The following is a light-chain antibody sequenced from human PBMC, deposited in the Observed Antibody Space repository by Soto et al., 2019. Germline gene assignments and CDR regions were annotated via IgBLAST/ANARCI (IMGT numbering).Light chain of an antibody. J-gene: IGLJ2*01. CDR2: DVT. Sequence: QSALPQPRSVSGSPGQSVTISCTGTSSDIGGSNFVSWYQQHPGKAPKLMIYDVTKRPSGVPDRVSGSKSGNTASLTISGLQADDEADYYCCSYTGRVVFGGGTQLTVL. CDR1: SSDIGGSNF. CDR3: CSYTGRVV. V-gene: IGLV2-11*01.